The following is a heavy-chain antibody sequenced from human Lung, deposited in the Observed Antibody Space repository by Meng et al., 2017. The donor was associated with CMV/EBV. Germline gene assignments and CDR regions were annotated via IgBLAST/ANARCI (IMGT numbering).Heavy chain of an antibody. CDR3: AKGAAAAGFDP. CDR2: ISGSGGST. J-gene: IGHJ5*02. CDR1: GFTFSSYA. Sequence: ETLSLXXAASGFTFSSYAMSWVRQAPGKGLEWVSAISGSGGSTYYADSVKGRFTISRDNSKNTLYLQMNSLRAEDTAVYYCAKGAAAAGFDPWGQGTLVTVSS. V-gene: IGHV3-23*01. D-gene: IGHD6-13*01.